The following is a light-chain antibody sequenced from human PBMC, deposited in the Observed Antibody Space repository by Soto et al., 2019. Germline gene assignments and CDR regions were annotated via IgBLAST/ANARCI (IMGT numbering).Light chain of an antibody. CDR2: DVS. CDR1: SSDVGGYNY. Sequence: QSALTQPASVSGSPGQSITISCTGTSSDVGGYNYVSWYQRHPGRAPKLMIYDVSDRPSGVSNRFSGSKSGNTASLTISGLEVEDDADYFCSSYSSSSTPDVFGTGTKLTVL. CDR3: SSYSSSSTPDV. V-gene: IGLV2-14*01. J-gene: IGLJ1*01.